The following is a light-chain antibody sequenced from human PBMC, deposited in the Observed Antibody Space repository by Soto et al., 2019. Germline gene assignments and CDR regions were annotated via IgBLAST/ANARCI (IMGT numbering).Light chain of an antibody. CDR3: QQYNSYS. J-gene: IGKJ5*01. CDR2: GAS. V-gene: IGKV3-20*01. Sequence: EIVLTQSPGTLSLSPGERASLSCRASQSVSSRYLAWYQQKPGQALRLLIYGASSRAAGIPDRFRGSGSATDFTLTIAGLEPEDFATYYCQQYNSYSFGQGTRLEIK. CDR1: QSVSSRY.